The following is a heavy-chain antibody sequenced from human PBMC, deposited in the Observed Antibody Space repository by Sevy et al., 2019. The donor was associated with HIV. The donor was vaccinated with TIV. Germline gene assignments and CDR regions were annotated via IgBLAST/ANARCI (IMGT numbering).Heavy chain of an antibody. CDR1: GFTFSAYW. CDR3: ARRYFDL. J-gene: IGHJ4*02. Sequence: GGSLRLSCAASGFTFSAYWMHWVRQAPGQGLVWVSRITNIDGGTTTYAESVKGRFTISRDNAKESVYLQMSNLRVEDTGIYYCARRYFDLWGQGTLVTVSS. V-gene: IGHV3-74*01. CDR2: ITNIDGGTT.